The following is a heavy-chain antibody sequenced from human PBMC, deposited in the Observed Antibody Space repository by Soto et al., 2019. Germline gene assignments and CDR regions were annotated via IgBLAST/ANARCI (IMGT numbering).Heavy chain of an antibody. CDR2: ISSSSSYI. V-gene: IGHV3-21*01. D-gene: IGHD3-3*01. CDR3: ARDLTYDFWSGYYNWFDP. J-gene: IGHJ5*02. Sequence: GGSLRLSCAASGFTSSSYSMNWVRQAPGKGLEWVSSISSSSSYIYYADSVKGRFTISRDNAKNSLYLQMNSLRAEDTAVYYCARDLTYDFWSGYYNWFDPWGQGTLVTVSS. CDR1: GFTSSSYS.